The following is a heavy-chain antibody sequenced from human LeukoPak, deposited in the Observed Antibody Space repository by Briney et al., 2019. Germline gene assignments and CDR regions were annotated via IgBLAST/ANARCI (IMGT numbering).Heavy chain of an antibody. CDR3: ARVGFYCGGDCYVDY. V-gene: IGHV4-34*01. CDR1: GGSFSPYH. D-gene: IGHD2-21*02. Sequence: SETLSLTCAVYGGSFSPYHWSWIRQPPGKGLEWIGEINHSGSTNYNPSLKSRVTISVDASKNQFSLRLSSVTAADTAVYYGARVGFYCGGDCYVDYWGQGTLVTVSS. CDR2: INHSGST. J-gene: IGHJ4*02.